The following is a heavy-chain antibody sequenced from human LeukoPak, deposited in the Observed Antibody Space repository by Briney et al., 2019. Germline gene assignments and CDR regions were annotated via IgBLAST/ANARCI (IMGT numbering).Heavy chain of an antibody. CDR2: ISGSGDYI. Sequence: GGSLRLSCTASGFTFSSYTMNWVRQAPGKGLEWVSSISGSGDYIFYADSMKGRFTISRDNAKNSLYLQVNSLRAEDTALYYCARGGRIYSSSWYWFDPWGQGTLVTVSS. D-gene: IGHD6-13*01. J-gene: IGHJ5*02. V-gene: IGHV3-21*01. CDR3: ARGGRIYSSSWYWFDP. CDR1: GFTFSSYT.